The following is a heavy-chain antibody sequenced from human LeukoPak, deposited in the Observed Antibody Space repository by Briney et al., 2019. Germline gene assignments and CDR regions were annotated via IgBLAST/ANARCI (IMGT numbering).Heavy chain of an antibody. CDR2: ISGSGGST. Sequence: GGSLRLSCAASGYTFSSYAMSWVRQAPGKGPEWVSAISGSGGSTYYADSVKGRFTISRDNSKNTLYLQMNSLRAEDTAVYYCAKDRLKFSSGYYPDYWGQGTLVTVSS. J-gene: IGHJ4*02. V-gene: IGHV3-23*01. CDR1: GYTFSSYA. D-gene: IGHD3-22*01. CDR3: AKDRLKFSSGYYPDY.